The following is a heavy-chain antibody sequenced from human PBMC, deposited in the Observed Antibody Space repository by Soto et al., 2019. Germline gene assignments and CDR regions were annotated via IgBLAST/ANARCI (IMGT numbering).Heavy chain of an antibody. Sequence: EVQLVESGGGLVQPGGSLRLSCAASGFTFSSYSMNWVRQAPGKGLEWVSYISSSSSTIYYADSVKGRFTISRDNAKNSLYLQMNSLRAEATAVYYCAREGSSWFNWFDPWGQGTLVTVSS. CDR1: GFTFSSYS. V-gene: IGHV3-48*01. CDR3: AREGSSWFNWFDP. CDR2: ISSSSSTI. J-gene: IGHJ5*02. D-gene: IGHD6-13*01.